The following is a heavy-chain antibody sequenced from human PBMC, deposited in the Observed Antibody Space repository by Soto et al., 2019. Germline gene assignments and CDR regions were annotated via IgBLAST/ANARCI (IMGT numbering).Heavy chain of an antibody. Sequence: EVQLVESGGGLVQPGGSLRLACAASGFTFSSYEMNWVRQAPGKGLEWVSYISRSGSTIYYADSVRGRFTISRDNAKNSRYLQMNSLRAEDTAVYYCERDPSRGQQLYGWFDPWGQGTLVTVSS. D-gene: IGHD6-13*01. CDR3: ERDPSRGQQLYGWFDP. CDR1: GFTFSSYE. CDR2: ISRSGSTI. V-gene: IGHV3-48*03. J-gene: IGHJ5*02.